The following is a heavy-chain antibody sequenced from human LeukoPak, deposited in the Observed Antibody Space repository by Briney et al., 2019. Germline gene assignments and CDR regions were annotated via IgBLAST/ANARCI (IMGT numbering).Heavy chain of an antibody. Sequence: PGGSLRLSCAASGFTFSSYSMNCVRQAPGKGLEWVSSISSGSSYIYYEDSVKGRYTISRDNAKNSLYLQMNSLRAEDTAVYYCARGVTIFGVVIMERAFDIWGQGTMVTVSS. J-gene: IGHJ3*02. CDR3: ARGVTIFGVVIMERAFDI. V-gene: IGHV3-21*01. CDR1: GFTFSSYS. CDR2: ISSGSSYI. D-gene: IGHD3-3*01.